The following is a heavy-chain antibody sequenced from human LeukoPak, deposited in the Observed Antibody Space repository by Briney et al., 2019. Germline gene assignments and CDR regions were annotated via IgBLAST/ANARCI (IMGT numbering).Heavy chain of an antibody. Sequence: SETLSLTCAVSAASITSSKWWSWARQPPAKGLEWIGEISHSGSTNYNPSLKSRVTISVDKSKNQFSLRLSFVTAADSAVYYCARGLGAGGSSDWFDPWGQGILVTVSS. CDR1: AASITSSKW. D-gene: IGHD3-10*01. V-gene: IGHV4-4*02. J-gene: IGHJ5*02. CDR3: ARGLGAGGSSDWFDP. CDR2: ISHSGST.